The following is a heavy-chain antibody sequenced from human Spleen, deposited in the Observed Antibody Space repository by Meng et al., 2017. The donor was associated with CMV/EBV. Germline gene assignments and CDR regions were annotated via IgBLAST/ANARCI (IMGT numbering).Heavy chain of an antibody. D-gene: IGHD3-3*01. J-gene: IGHJ3*02. V-gene: IGHV1-8*03. CDR2: MNPNSGNT. CDR1: GYTFTSYD. CDR3: ARGTQLRILEWLFMNDAFDI. Sequence: ASVKVSCKASGYTFTSYDINWVRQATGQGLEWMGWMNPNSGNTGYAQKCQGRVTITRNTSISTAYMELSSLRSEDTAVYYCARGTQLRILEWLFMNDAFDIWGQGTMVTVSS.